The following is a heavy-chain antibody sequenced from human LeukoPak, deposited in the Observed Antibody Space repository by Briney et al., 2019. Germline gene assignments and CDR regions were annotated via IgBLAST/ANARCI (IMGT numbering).Heavy chain of an antibody. CDR2: IYYSGST. CDR3: KMMTTVFDY. D-gene: IGHD4-11*01. J-gene: IGHJ4*02. V-gene: IGHV4-59*12. Sequence: PSETLSLTCTVSGGSISSYYWSWIRQPPGKGLEWIGYIYYSGSTNYNPSLKSRVTISVDTSKNQFSLKLSSVTAADTAVNYCKMMTTVFDYWGQGTLVTVSS. CDR1: GGSISSYY.